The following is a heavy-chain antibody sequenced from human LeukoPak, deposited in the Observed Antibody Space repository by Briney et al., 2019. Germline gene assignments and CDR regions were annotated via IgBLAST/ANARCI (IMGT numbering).Heavy chain of an antibody. V-gene: IGHV1-58*02. CDR2: IVVARGNT. Sequence: GTSVKVSCKASGFTFTNSAMQWVRQARGQRLEWIGWIVVARGNTKYAQKFQERVTITRDMSTSTAYMELSSLSPEDTAAYYCAAAPIEMQQRGFDYWGQGTLVTVSS. J-gene: IGHJ4*02. CDR3: AAAPIEMQQRGFDY. CDR1: GFTFTNSA. D-gene: IGHD5-24*01.